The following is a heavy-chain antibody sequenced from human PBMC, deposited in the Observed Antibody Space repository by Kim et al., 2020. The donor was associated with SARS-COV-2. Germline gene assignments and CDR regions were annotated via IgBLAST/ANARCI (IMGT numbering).Heavy chain of an antibody. CDR3: ARGGWRTGGYSGYDPNYYYHYGIGV. D-gene: IGHD5-12*01. V-gene: IGHV1-69*13. CDR2: IIPIFGTA. J-gene: IGHJ6*02. CDR1: GRTFSSYA. Sequence: SVTGPCKASGRTFSSYAITWVRQAPAQGLEWMGGIIPIFGTANYAQKFQGRVTITEDESTSTAYMELSSLRSEDTAVYYCARGGWRTGGYSGYDPNYYYHYGIGVWGQGTTVTGSS.